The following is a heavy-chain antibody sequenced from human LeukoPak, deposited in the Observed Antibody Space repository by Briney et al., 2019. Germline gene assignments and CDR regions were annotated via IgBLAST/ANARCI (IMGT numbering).Heavy chain of an antibody. CDR2: IRKDGSDK. CDR3: AKDSNWAFDY. Sequence: GGSLRLSCGASGFTFSRYGMHWVRQAPGKGLEWVAYIRKDGSDKYYVDSVKGRFTITRDSSKNMVYLQMNGLRAEDTAVYYCAKDSNWAFDYWGQGTLVSVSS. V-gene: IGHV3-30*02. D-gene: IGHD7-27*01. J-gene: IGHJ4*02. CDR1: GFTFSRYG.